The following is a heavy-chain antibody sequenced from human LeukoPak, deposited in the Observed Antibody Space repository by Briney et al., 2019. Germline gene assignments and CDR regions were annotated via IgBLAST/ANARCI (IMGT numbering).Heavy chain of an antibody. CDR3: ARGGRDGYNSHGY. Sequence: GGSLRLSCAASGFTFSSYSMNWVRQAPGKGLEWVSYISSSNSTIYYADSVKGRFTISRDNAKNSLYLQMNSLRAEDTAVYYCARGGRDGYNSHGYWGQGTLVTVSS. V-gene: IGHV3-48*04. J-gene: IGHJ4*02. CDR2: ISSSNSTI. CDR1: GFTFSSYS. D-gene: IGHD5-24*01.